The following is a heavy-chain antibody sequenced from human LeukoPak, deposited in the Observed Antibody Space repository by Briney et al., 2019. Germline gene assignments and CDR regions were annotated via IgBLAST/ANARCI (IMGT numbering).Heavy chain of an antibody. V-gene: IGHV5-10-1*01. Sequence: GESLRISCKGPGYSFRSYWISWVRQMPGKGLEWMGRIDPTDSYTDYSPSFEGHVTISVDRSITTAYLQWSSLKASDTAMYFCASSRAGTLKVHNWFDPWGQGSLVTVSS. D-gene: IGHD6-19*01. J-gene: IGHJ5*02. CDR1: GYSFRSYW. CDR3: ASSRAGTLKVHNWFDP. CDR2: IDPTDSYT.